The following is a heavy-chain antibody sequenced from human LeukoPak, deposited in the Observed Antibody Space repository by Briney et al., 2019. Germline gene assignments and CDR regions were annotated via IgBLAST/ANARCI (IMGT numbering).Heavy chain of an antibody. CDR2: IRYDGTNK. Sequence: PGGSLRLSCAASGFTFSNYGMHWVRQAPGKGLEWVAFIRYDGTNKYYADSVKGRFTISRDNSKNTLFLQMNSLRAEDTAVYYCAKAAAAETWVDYWGQGTLVTVSS. CDR1: GFTFSNYG. J-gene: IGHJ4*02. V-gene: IGHV3-30*02. D-gene: IGHD6-13*01. CDR3: AKAAAAETWVDY.